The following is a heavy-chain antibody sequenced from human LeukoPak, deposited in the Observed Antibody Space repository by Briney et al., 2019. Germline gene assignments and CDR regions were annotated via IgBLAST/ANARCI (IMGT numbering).Heavy chain of an antibody. CDR1: GGTFNSNA. CDR2: ITPIFGST. V-gene: IGHV1-69*05. CDR3: ARGRSGVPAVTYNWFAP. J-gene: IGHJ5*02. D-gene: IGHD6-13*01. Sequence: ASVTVSCKASGGTFNSNAFHSVRQAPGQGLEWMGGITPIFGSTKYAQKFQGRGTVTTDESTSTAYMELRDLRSDDTGVYYCARGRSGVPAVTYNWFAPWGQGTLVTVSS.